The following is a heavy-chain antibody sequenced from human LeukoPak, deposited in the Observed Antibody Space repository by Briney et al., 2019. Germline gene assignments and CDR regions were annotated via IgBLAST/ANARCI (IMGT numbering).Heavy chain of an antibody. Sequence: PGGSLRLSCAASGLTFSSYWMNWVRQAPGKGLEWVADIKQDGSEKNYVASVKGRFTISRDNTKNSLYLQMNSLRGEDTAIYYCARNSAPLTIAAVGMDVWGQGTTVAVS. CDR2: IKQDGSEK. J-gene: IGHJ6*02. D-gene: IGHD6-13*01. V-gene: IGHV3-7*01. CDR3: ARNSAPLTIAAVGMDV. CDR1: GLTFSSYW.